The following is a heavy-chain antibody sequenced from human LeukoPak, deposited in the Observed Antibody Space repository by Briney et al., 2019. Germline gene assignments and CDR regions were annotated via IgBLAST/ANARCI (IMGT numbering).Heavy chain of an antibody. CDR2: ISYDGSNK. J-gene: IGHJ4*02. V-gene: IGHV3-30-3*01. D-gene: IGHD2-15*01. Sequence: PGGSLRLSCAASGFTFSSYAMRWVRQAPGKGLEWVAVISYDGSNKYYADSVKGRFTISRDNSKNTLYLQMNSLRAEDTAVYYCARASSHCSGGSCYSTDYWGQGTLVTVAS. CDR3: ARASSHCSGGSCYSTDY. CDR1: GFTFSSYA.